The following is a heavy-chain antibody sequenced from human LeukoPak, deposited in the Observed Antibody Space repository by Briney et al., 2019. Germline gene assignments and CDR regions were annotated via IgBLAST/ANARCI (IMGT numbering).Heavy chain of an antibody. CDR1: GGSISSYY. Sequence: SETLSLTCTVSGGSISSYYWSWIRQPPGKGLEWIGYIYYSESANYNPSLRSRVTISLDTSKSQFSLKLSSVTAADTAVYYCARGQGIAATWGQGTLVTVSS. J-gene: IGHJ4*02. CDR2: IYYSESA. D-gene: IGHD6-13*01. CDR3: ARGQGIAAT. V-gene: IGHV4-59*01.